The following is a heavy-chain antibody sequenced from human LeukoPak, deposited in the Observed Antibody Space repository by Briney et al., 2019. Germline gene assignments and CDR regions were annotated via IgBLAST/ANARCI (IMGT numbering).Heavy chain of an antibody. CDR1: GFTFSTYG. CDR3: AKVGYGWYEVDY. V-gene: IGHV3-30*02. Sequence: GGSLRLSCAASGFTFSTYGMHWVRQAPGKGLDWVAFIRYDGSEGYYAYSVKDRFNVSRDNYKNSMYLQMNSLRAEDTAIYYCAKVGYGWYEVDYWGQGTLVTVYS. D-gene: IGHD6-19*01. CDR2: IRYDGSEG. J-gene: IGHJ4*02.